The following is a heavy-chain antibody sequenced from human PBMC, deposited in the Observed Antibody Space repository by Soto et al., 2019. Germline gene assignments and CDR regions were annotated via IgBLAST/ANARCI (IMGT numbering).Heavy chain of an antibody. V-gene: IGHV3-30-3*01. Sequence: HPGGSLRLSCAASGFTFGSYAMHWVRQAPGKGLEWLAVISYDGSNKYYADSVKGRFTISRDNSKNTLYLQRNSLGAEDTVVYYCARSMGPYPYSSGWPYYYYGLDVWGHGTTVTVSS. J-gene: IGHJ6*02. CDR3: ARSMGPYPYSSGWPYYYYGLDV. D-gene: IGHD6-19*01. CDR1: GFTFGSYA. CDR2: ISYDGSNK.